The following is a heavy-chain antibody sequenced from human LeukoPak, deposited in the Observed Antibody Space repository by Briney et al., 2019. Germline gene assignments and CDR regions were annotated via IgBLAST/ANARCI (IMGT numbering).Heavy chain of an antibody. CDR2: INPNSGGT. V-gene: IGHV1-2*02. J-gene: IGHJ5*02. D-gene: IGHD3-3*01. Sequence: ASVKVSCKASGDTFTGYYMHWVRQAPGQGLEWMGWINPNSGGTNYAQKFQGRVTMTRDTSISTAYMELSRLRSDDTAVYYCARPNYDFWSGYPNWFDPWGQGTLVTVSS. CDR3: ARPNYDFWSGYPNWFDP. CDR1: GDTFTGYY.